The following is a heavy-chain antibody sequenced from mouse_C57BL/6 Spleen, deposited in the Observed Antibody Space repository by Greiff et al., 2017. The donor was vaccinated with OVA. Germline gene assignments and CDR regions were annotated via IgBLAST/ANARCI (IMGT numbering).Heavy chain of an antibody. CDR1: GYSITSGYY. D-gene: IGHD1-1*01. Sequence: ESGPGLVKPSQSLSLTCSVTGYSITSGYYWNWIRQFPGNKLEWMGYISYDGSNNYNPSLKNRISITRDTSKNQFFLKLNSVTTEDTATYYCARNNYGSRGTFAYWGQGTLVTVSA. CDR2: ISYDGSN. J-gene: IGHJ3*01. V-gene: IGHV3-6*01. CDR3: ARNNYGSRGTFAY.